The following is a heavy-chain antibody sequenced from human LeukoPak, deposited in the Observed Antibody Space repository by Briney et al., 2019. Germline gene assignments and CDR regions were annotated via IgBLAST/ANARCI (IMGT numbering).Heavy chain of an antibody. CDR3: ARDTYYDFWSGYYPP. CDR1: GATITSGSSY. D-gene: IGHD3-3*01. Sequence: NSSQTLSLTCSVSGATITSGSSYWSWIRQPPGKGLEWIGEINHSGSTNYNPSLKSRVTISVDTSKNQFSLKLSSVTAADTAVYYCARDTYYDFWSGYYPPWGQGTLVTVSS. J-gene: IGHJ1*01. CDR2: INHSGST. V-gene: IGHV4-39*07.